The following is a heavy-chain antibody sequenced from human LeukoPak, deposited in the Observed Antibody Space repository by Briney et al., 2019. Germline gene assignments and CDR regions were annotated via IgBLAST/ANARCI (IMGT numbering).Heavy chain of an antibody. V-gene: IGHV3-7*01. CDR2: IKQDGSEK. CDR1: GFTFSSYW. Sequence: GGSLRLSCAASGFTFSSYWMSWVRQAPGKGLEWVANIKQDGSEKYYVDPVKGRFTISRDNAKNSLYLQMNSLRAEDTAVYYCARESLTGYSSSWYGYWGQGTLVTVSS. CDR3: ARESLTGYSSSWYGY. J-gene: IGHJ4*02. D-gene: IGHD6-13*01.